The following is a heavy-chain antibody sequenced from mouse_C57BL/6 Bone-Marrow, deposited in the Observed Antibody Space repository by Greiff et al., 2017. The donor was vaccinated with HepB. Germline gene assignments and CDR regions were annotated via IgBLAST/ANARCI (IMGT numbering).Heavy chain of an antibody. D-gene: IGHD1-1*01. V-gene: IGHV14-3*01. CDR1: GFNIKNTY. Sequence: EVKLVESVAELVRPGASVKLSCTASGFNIKNTYMHWVKQRPEQGLEWIGRIDPANGNTKYAPKFQGKATITADTSSNTAYLQLSSLTSEDTAIYYCAPITTVVMRYFDVWGTGTTVTVSS. J-gene: IGHJ1*03. CDR2: IDPANGNT. CDR3: APITTVVMRYFDV.